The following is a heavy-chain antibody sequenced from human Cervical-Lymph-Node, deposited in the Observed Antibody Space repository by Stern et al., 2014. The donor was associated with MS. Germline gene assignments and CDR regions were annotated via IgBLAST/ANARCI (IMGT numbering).Heavy chain of an antibody. CDR1: GGTFSNYA. Sequence: DQLVESGAEVKKPGSSVKVSCKVSGGTFSNYAISWVRQAPGQGLEWMGGIIPILGTPKYAQKFQGRVTIIAGVSTRNTYMELSSLRFEDTAIYYCARDLPYCSDDSGHHVLAYWGQGTLVTVSS. J-gene: IGHJ4*02. CDR2: IIPILGTP. CDR3: ARDLPYCSDDSGHHVLAY. D-gene: IGHD2-15*01. V-gene: IGHV1-69*01.